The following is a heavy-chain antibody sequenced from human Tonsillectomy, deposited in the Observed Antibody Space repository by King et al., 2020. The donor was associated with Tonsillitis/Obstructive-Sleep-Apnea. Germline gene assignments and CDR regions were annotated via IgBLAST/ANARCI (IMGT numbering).Heavy chain of an antibody. CDR1: GYTFTSYY. D-gene: IGHD3-3*01. CDR3: ARPPGGFWSGYSRAPLGY. J-gene: IGHJ4*02. CDR2: INPSGGST. Sequence: VQLVESGAEVKKPGASVKISCKASGYTFTSYYIHWVRQAPGQGLEWMGIINPSGGSTGYAQKFQGRVTMTRDTSTSTVYMELSSLRSEDTAVYYCARPPGGFWSGYSRAPLGYWGQGTLVTVSS. V-gene: IGHV1-46*01.